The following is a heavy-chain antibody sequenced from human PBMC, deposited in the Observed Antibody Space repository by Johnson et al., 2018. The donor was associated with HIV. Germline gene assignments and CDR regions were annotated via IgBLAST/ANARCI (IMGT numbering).Heavy chain of an antibody. CDR1: GFTFDDYA. CDR2: ISWNSGSI. V-gene: IGHV3-9*01. J-gene: IGHJ3*02. D-gene: IGHD3-3*01. CDR3: AKDTGYNFWSGRDAFDI. Sequence: VQLVESGGGLVQPGRSLRLSCAASGFTFDDYAMHWVRQAPGQGLGWVSGISWNSGSIGYADSVKGRFTISRDNAKNSLYLQMNSMRAEDTASYYCAKDTGYNFWSGRDAFDIWGQGTMVTVSS.